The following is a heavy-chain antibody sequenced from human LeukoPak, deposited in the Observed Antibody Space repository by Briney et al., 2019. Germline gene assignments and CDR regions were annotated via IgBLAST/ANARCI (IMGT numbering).Heavy chain of an antibody. CDR2: ISGSSSGI. V-gene: IGHV3-48*02. CDR1: GFIFSSYS. Sequence: GGSLRLSCAAPGFIFSSYSMNWLRQAPGKGLEWLSYISGSSSGIYYADSVKGRFTVSRDNAKNSLYLQMNSLRDEDTAVYYCARGLPIDYWGQGTLVTVSS. CDR3: ARGLPIDY. J-gene: IGHJ4*02.